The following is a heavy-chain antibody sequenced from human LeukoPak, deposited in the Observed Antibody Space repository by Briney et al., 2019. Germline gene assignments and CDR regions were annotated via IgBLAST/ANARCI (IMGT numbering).Heavy chain of an antibody. Sequence: SSVKVSCKASGGTFSSYAISWVRQAPGQGLEWMGRIIPIFGTANYAQKFQGRVTITTDESTSTAYMELSSLRSEDTDVYYCAREGIAVGGLGYWGQGTLVTVSS. D-gene: IGHD6-19*01. CDR1: GGTFSSYA. CDR2: IIPIFGTA. CDR3: AREGIAVGGLGY. J-gene: IGHJ4*02. V-gene: IGHV1-69*05.